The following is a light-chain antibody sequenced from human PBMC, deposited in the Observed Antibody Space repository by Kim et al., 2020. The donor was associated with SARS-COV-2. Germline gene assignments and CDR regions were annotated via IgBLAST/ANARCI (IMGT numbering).Light chain of an antibody. V-gene: IGLV2-11*01. CDR2: DVS. Sequence: QSALTQPRSVSGSPGQSVTISCTGTSSDVGGYNYVSWYQQHPGKPPKVMIYDVSKWPSGVPDRFSGSKSGNTASLTISGLQAEDEADYYCCSYAGSYTWVFGGGTQLTVL. CDR1: SSDVGGYNY. CDR3: CSYAGSYTWV. J-gene: IGLJ3*02.